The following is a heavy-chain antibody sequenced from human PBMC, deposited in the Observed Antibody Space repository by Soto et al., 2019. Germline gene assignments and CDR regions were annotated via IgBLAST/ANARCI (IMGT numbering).Heavy chain of an antibody. CDR2: MNPNSGNT. J-gene: IGHJ5*02. D-gene: IGHD4-17*01. CDR3: AKDDYGDYGWFDP. CDR1: GYTFTSYD. V-gene: IGHV1-8*01. Sequence: QVQLVQSGAEVKKPGASVKVACKASGYTFTSYDINWVRQATGQGLEWMGWMNPNSGNTDYAQKFQGRVTMTRNTSISTAYMELSSLRSEDTAVYYCAKDDYGDYGWFDPWGQGTLVTVSS.